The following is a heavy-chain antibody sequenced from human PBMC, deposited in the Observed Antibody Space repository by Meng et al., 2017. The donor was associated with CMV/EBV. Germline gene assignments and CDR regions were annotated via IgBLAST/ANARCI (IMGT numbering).Heavy chain of an antibody. J-gene: IGHJ6*02. V-gene: IGHV3-74*01. D-gene: IGHD3-3*01. CDR1: GFTFSSYW. CDR3: ARGYYDFWSGYSPSMDV. CDR2: INSDGSST. Sequence: GGSLRLSCAASGFTFSSYWMHWVRQAPGKGLVWVSRINSDGSSTSYADSVKGRFTISRDNAKNTLYLQMNSLGAEDTAVYYCARGYYDFWSGYSPSMDVWGQGTTVTVSS.